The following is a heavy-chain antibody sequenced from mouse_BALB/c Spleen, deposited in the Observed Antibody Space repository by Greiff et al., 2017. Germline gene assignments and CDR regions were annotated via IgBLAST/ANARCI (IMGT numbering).Heavy chain of an antibody. J-gene: IGHJ2*01. V-gene: IGHV1S81*02. CDR2: INPSNGGT. Sequence: VQRVESGAELVKPGASVKLSCKASGYTFTSYYMYWVKQRPGQGLEWIGGINPSNGGTNFNEKFKSKATLTVDKSSSTAYMQLSSLTSEDSAVYYCTRDYGDYWGQGTTLTVSS. D-gene: IGHD2-4*01. CDR3: TRDYGDY. CDR1: GYTFTSYY.